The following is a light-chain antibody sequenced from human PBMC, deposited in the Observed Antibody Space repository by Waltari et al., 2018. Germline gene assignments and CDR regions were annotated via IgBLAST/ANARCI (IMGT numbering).Light chain of an antibody. CDR1: QSVLYSSNNKKY. V-gene: IGKV4-1*01. CDR3: QQYLSTPPT. CDR2: WAS. Sequence: DIVMTQSPDSLAVSLGERATINCKSSQSVLYSSNNKKYLAWYQQKPGQPPKLLIYWASTREAGVPDRFSGSGSGTDFTLTISSLQAEDVAVYYCQQYLSTPPTFGQGTKVEIK. J-gene: IGKJ1*01.